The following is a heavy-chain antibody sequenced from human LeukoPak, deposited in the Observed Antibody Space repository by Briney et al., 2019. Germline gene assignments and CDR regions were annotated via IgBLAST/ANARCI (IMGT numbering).Heavy chain of an antibody. CDR3: AKAATGTRNAFDI. J-gene: IGHJ3*02. D-gene: IGHD6-13*01. CDR2: VNGDGTST. Sequence: GSLRLSCAASGFSLNSYWMHWVRQAPGKGLVWVSRVNGDGTSTNYADSVKGRFTISRDNAKNTLYLQMNSLRAEDTAVYYCAKAATGTRNAFDIWGQGTMVTVSS. CDR1: GFSLNSYW. V-gene: IGHV3-74*01.